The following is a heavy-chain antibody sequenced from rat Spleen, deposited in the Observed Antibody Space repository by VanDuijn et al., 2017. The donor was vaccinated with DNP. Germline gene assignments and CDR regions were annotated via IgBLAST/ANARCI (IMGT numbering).Heavy chain of an antibody. V-gene: IGHV5-19*01. CDR3: TRHRTIMPYYYAMDA. CDR1: GFTFSNYG. J-gene: IGHJ4*01. D-gene: IGHD1-12*01. Sequence: EVQLVESGGGLVQPGRSLKLSCAASGFTFSNYGFHWIRQAPTEGLEWVASISPSGDATYFRDSVKGRFTLSRDDAKSTLYLQMDSLRSEDTATYYCTRHRTIMPYYYAMDAWGQGASVTVSS. CDR2: ISPSGDAT.